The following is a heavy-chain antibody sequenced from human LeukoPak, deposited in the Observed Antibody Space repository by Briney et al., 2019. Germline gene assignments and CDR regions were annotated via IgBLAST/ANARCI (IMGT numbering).Heavy chain of an antibody. J-gene: IGHJ3*02. CDR1: GGSISSYY. CDR2: IYYSGST. Sequence: SETLSLTCTVSGGSISSYYWSWIRQPPGKGLEWIGYIYYSGSTNYNPSLKSRVTISVDTSKNQFSLKLSSVIAADTAVYYCARQYCSSTSCYVFYAFDIWGQGTMVTVSS. V-gene: IGHV4-59*01. CDR3: ARQYCSSTSCYVFYAFDI. D-gene: IGHD2-2*01.